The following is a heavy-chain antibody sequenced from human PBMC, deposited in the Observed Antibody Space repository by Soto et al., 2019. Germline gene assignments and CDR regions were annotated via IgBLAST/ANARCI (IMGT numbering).Heavy chain of an antibody. J-gene: IGHJ4*02. V-gene: IGHV1-69*06. D-gene: IGHD3-22*01. CDR1: GGTFSRYA. Sequence: AVRASCKASGGTFSRYAISWVRRAPGQGLEWMGGIIPIFGTANYAQKFQGRVTITADKSTSTAYMELSSLRSEDTAVYYCARHSHTSYYYDSSGYYQYWGQGTLVTVSS. CDR2: IIPIFGTA. CDR3: ARHSHTSYYYDSSGYYQY.